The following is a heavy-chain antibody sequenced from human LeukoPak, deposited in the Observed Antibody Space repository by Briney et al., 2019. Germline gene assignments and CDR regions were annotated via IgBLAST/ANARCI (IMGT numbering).Heavy chain of an antibody. CDR3: ASRHRESGSYFGY. CDR2: ISSSSSTI. CDR1: GFTFSSYS. V-gene: IGHV3-48*04. Sequence: PGGSLRLSCAASGFTFSSYSMNWVRQAPGKGLEWVSYISSSSSTIYYADSVEGRFTISRDNAKNSLYLQMNSLRAEDTAVYYCASRHRESGSYFGYWGQGTLVTVSS. J-gene: IGHJ4*02. D-gene: IGHD1-26*01.